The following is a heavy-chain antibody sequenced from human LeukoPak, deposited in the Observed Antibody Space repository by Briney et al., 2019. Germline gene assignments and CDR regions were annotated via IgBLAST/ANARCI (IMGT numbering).Heavy chain of an antibody. CDR3: AKGPYSYGYGMGY. J-gene: IGHJ4*02. V-gene: IGHV3-23*01. CDR2: ISGSGGST. CDR1: GFTFCIYA. Sequence: GGSLRLSCAASGFTFCIYAMSCVRPAPGRGLEWVSAISGSGGSTYYADPVTGRFTISRNNSKNTVYLQMNSLRAEDTAVYYCAKGPYSYGYGMGYWGQGTLVTVSS. D-gene: IGHD5-18*01.